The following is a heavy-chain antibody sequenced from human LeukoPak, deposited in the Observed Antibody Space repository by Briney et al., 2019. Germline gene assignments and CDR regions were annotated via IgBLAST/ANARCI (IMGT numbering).Heavy chain of an antibody. J-gene: IGHJ4*02. Sequence: GSPRPPRSTPGFTLNRQSINLVRQAPGKGLEWVSALSGGGGTTYGADSVKGRFTISRDNSKSTLYLQMNSLRAEDTAVYFCAKDSSTGYSVSSALGWRYFDYWGQGTLVTVSS. CDR3: AKDSSTGYSVSSALGWRYFDY. CDR1: GFTLNRQS. D-gene: IGHD1-26*01. V-gene: IGHV3-23*01. CDR2: LSGGGGTT.